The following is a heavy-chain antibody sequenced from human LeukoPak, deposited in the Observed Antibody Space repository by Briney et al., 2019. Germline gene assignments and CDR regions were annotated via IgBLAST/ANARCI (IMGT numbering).Heavy chain of an antibody. CDR2: IYHSGST. J-gene: IGHJ4*02. Sequence: SETLSLTCTVSGGSISSSSYYWGWIRQPPGKGLEWIGSIYHSGSTYYNPSLESRVTISVDTSKNQFSLKVISVTAADTAVYYCARGVGYCSGGRCPFDYWGRGTQVTVSS. CDR1: GGSISSSSYY. V-gene: IGHV4-39*07. D-gene: IGHD2-15*01. CDR3: ARGVGYCSGGRCPFDY.